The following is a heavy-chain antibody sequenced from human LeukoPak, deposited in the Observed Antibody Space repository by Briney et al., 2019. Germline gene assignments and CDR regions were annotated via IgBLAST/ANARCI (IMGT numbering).Heavy chain of an antibody. CDR1: GFTFSSYS. D-gene: IGHD3-22*01. V-gene: IGHV3-21*01. CDR2: ISSSSSYI. J-gene: IGHJ4*02. CDR3: ARDHYDSSGPPEDY. Sequence: GGSLRLSCAASGFTFSSYSMNWVRQAPGKGLEWVSSISSSSSYIYYADSVKGRFTISRDNAKNSLYLQMNSLRAEGTAVYYCARDHYDSSGPPEDYWGQGTLVTVSS.